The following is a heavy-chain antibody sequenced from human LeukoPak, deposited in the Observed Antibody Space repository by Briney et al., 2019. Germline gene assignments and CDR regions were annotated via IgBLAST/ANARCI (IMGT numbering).Heavy chain of an antibody. Sequence: SETLSLTCTVSGGSINSTSNYWGWIRQPPGKGLEWIGSIYYSGSTSYNPSLKSRVTISVDTSKNQFSLKLSSATAADTAVYYCARGVANYYDSSGYQNWGQGTLVTVSS. CDR2: IYYSGST. CDR3: ARGVANYYDSSGYQN. J-gene: IGHJ4*02. V-gene: IGHV4-39*07. CDR1: GGSINSTSNY. D-gene: IGHD3-22*01.